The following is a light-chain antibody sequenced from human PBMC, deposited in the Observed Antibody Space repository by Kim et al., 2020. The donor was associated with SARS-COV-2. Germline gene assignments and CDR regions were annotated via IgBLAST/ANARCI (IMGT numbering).Light chain of an antibody. J-gene: IGKJ4*01. CDR1: QSVGSK. V-gene: IGKV3-15*01. Sequence: EIVMMQSPATLSVSPGERATLSCRASQSVGSKLAWYQQKPGQAPRLLMYGASTRATGIPARFSGSGSGTEFTLTITSLQSEDFAVYYCQQYHKWPPLTFGGGTKVDIK. CDR3: QQYHKWPPLT. CDR2: GAS.